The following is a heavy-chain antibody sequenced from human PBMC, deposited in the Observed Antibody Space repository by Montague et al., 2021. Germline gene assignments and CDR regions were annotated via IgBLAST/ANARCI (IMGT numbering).Heavy chain of an antibody. Sequence: SETLSLTCSVSGDSISSYEYYWTWIRQPAGRGLEWIGRVYKRGDTNTNPSLRSRLTLSVDTSMNHFSLTLTSVTAADTAVYFCARDSPVVEPWAGEHKGAFDIWGQGTMVTVSS. V-gene: IGHV4-4*07. J-gene: IGHJ3*02. CDR1: GDSISSYEYY. CDR3: ARDSPVVEPWAGEHKGAFDI. CDR2: VYKRGDT. D-gene: IGHD3-10*01.